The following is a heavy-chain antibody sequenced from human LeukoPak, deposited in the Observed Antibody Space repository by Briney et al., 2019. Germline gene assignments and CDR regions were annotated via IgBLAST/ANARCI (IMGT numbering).Heavy chain of an antibody. Sequence: SQTLSLTCAISGDSVSSNSAAWNWIRLSPSRGLEWLGRTYYRSKWYNEHAVSVKSRITINPDTSKNQFSLQLNSVTPEDTAVYYCARSTGAVDYWGQGTLVTVSS. V-gene: IGHV6-1*01. J-gene: IGHJ4*02. D-gene: IGHD2-8*02. CDR3: ARSTGAVDY. CDR2: TYYRSKWYN. CDR1: GDSVSSNSAA.